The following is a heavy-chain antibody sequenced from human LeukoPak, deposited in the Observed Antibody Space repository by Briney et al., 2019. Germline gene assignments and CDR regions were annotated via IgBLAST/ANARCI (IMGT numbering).Heavy chain of an antibody. CDR2: IDYSGST. CDR3: ARHIVLMVYAIHPMFDY. CDR1: RGSISTYY. V-gene: IGHV4-59*07. Sequence: PSDTLSLTCTVSRGSISTYYWSWIRQPPGKGLEWIGYIDYSGSTNYNPSLKSRVTISVDTSKNQFSLKLSSMSAADTAVYYCARHIVLMVYAIHPMFDYWGQGTLVTVSS. J-gene: IGHJ4*02. D-gene: IGHD2-8*01.